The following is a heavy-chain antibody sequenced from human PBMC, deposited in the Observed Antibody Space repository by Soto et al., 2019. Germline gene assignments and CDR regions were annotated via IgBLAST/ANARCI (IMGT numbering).Heavy chain of an antibody. CDR2: SNSNSGNS. CDR1: RCTFTNYI. Sequence: VWFIPARCTFTNYILNWVRQAPGQGLEWVSGSNSNSGNSDHAQKFQGRLTVTRDTYISTAYIELSSLRSDDTAVYYRVLLGVFDRWGRGTMVTVSS. D-gene: IGHD1-26*01. V-gene: IGHV1-8*01. J-gene: IGHJ4*02. CDR3: VLLGVFDR.